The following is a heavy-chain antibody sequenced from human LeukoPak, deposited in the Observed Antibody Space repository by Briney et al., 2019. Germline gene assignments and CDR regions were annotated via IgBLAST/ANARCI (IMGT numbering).Heavy chain of an antibody. Sequence: PSETLSLTCTVSGGSISDYYWSWVGQPPGKGLEGIGYIYYSVNTHHTPSLQSRVALSVDTSKHHFSLRLSSVTAADPAVYLCARVSCTTTSCPGWFDPWGQGTLVTVSS. J-gene: IGHJ5*02. CDR2: IYYSVNT. V-gene: IGHV4-59*01. CDR3: ARVSCTTTSCPGWFDP. CDR1: GGSISDYY. D-gene: IGHD2-2*01.